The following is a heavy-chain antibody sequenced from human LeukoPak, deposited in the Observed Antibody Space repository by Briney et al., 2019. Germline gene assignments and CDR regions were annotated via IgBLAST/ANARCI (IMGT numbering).Heavy chain of an antibody. CDR1: GGSFSGYY. Sequence: PSETLSHTCAVYGGSFSGYYWSWIRQSPGKGLEWIGEIDHDGRTNYNPSLKSRVTISADTSRNQFFLKVRSVTAADTAVYYCARGGITGTTCWFDPWGQGTQVTVSS. J-gene: IGHJ5*02. D-gene: IGHD1-7*01. V-gene: IGHV4-34*01. CDR3: ARGGITGTTCWFDP. CDR2: IDHDGRT.